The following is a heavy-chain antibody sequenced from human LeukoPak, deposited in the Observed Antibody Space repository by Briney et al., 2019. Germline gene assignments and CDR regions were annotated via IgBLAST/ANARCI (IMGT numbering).Heavy chain of an antibody. J-gene: IGHJ6*03. Sequence: SQTLSLTCTVSGGSISSSSYYWGWIRQPPGKGLEWIGSIYYSGSTYYNPSLKSRVTISVDTSKNQFSLKLSSVTAADTAVYYCARGRATLEWFPNYYYYMDVWGKGTTATVSS. D-gene: IGHD3-3*01. CDR1: GGSISSSSYY. CDR2: IYYSGST. CDR3: ARGRATLEWFPNYYYYMDV. V-gene: IGHV4-39*07.